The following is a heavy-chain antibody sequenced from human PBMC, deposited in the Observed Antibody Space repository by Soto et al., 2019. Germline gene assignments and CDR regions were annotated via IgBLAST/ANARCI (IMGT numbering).Heavy chain of an antibody. CDR1: GYTFTSYG. V-gene: IGHV1-18*01. CDR3: ARDPDVGAVAATLDAFDI. Sequence: ASVKVSCKASGYTFTSYGISWVRQAPGQGLEWMGWISAYNGNTNYAQKLKGRVTMTTDTSTSTAYMELTSLRSDDTAVYYCARDPDVGAVAATLDAFDIWGQGTMVTVS. D-gene: IGHD6-19*01. J-gene: IGHJ3*02. CDR2: ISAYNGNT.